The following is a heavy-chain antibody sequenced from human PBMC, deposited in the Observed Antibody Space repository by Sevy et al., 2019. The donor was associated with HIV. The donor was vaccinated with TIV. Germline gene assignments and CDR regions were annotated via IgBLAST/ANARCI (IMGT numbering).Heavy chain of an antibody. CDR2: ISSSSNYI. CDR3: ARDRRELSYDSSGYSDGFDI. Sequence: GGSLRLSCRVSGFSFQYSMNWVRQAPGKGLEWVSSISSSSNYIYYADSLKGRFTVSRDNAKNSVYLQMNSRRAEDTAVYYCARDRRELSYDSSGYSDGFDIWGQGTLVTVSS. D-gene: IGHD3-22*01. CDR1: GFSFQYS. J-gene: IGHJ3*02. V-gene: IGHV3-21*01.